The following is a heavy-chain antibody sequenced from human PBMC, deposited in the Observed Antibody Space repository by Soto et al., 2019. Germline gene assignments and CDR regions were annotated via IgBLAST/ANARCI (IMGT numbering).Heavy chain of an antibody. J-gene: IGHJ6*02. CDR1: GFTFGSYA. CDR3: ARDYGSGTYVYYYYGMDV. CDR2: ISYDGSNK. V-gene: IGHV3-30-3*01. Sequence: GGSLRLSCAASGFTFGSYAMHWVRQAPGKGLEWVAVISYDGSNKYYADSVKGRFTISRDNSKNTLYLQMNSLRAEDTAVYYCARDYGSGTYVYYYYGMDVWGQGTTVTVSS. D-gene: IGHD3-10*01.